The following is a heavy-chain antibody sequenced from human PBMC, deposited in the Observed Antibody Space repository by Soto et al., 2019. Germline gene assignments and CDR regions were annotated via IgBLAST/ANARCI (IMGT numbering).Heavy chain of an antibody. D-gene: IGHD2-2*01. CDR1: GGTFSSYA. Sequence: QVQLAQSGAEVKKPGSSVKVSCKASGGTFSSYAISWVRQAPGQGLEWMGGIIPIFGTANYAQKFQGRVTITADESTSTAYMELSSLRSEDTAVYYCARNIVLVPAAKDYGMDVWGQGTTVSVSS. V-gene: IGHV1-69*12. J-gene: IGHJ6*02. CDR2: IIPIFGTA. CDR3: ARNIVLVPAAKDYGMDV.